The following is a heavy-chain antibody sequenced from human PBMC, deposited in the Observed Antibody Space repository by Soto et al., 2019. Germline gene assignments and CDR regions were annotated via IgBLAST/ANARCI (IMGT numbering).Heavy chain of an antibody. CDR1: GFTFSDYD. D-gene: IGHD6-6*01. J-gene: IGHJ1*01. Sequence: GGSLRLSCVASGFTFSDYDMHWARQAPGKGLEWVSLISPGGTNQYDADSAKGRFTISRDNSKNTLYLQMNSLRPEDTGLYYCARENSRISPRLFQHWGHGTLVTVSS. CDR3: ARENSRISPRLFQH. CDR2: ISPGGTNQ. V-gene: IGHV3-30*03.